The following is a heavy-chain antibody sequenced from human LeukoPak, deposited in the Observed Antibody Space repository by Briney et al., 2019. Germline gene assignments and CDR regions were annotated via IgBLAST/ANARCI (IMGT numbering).Heavy chain of an antibody. CDR3: ARLIAYSSSYYYMDV. D-gene: IGHD6-6*01. CDR1: GGSISSSSYY. CDR2: IYYSGST. V-gene: IGHV4-39*01. Sequence: PSETLSLTCTVSGGSISSSSYYWGWIRQPPGKGLEWIGSIYYSGSTYYNPSLKSRVTISVDTSKNQFSLKLSSVTAADTAVYHCARLIAYSSSYYYMDVWGKGTTVTVSS. J-gene: IGHJ6*03.